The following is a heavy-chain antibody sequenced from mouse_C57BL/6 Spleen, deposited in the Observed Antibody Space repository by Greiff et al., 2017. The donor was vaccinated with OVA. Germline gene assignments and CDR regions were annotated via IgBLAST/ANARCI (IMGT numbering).Heavy chain of an antibody. Sequence: VQLQQSGPELVKPGASVKMSCKASGYTFTDYNMHWVKQSHGKSLEWIGYINPNNGGTSYNQKFKGKATLTVNKSSSTAYMELRSLTSEDSAVYYCAREGYYGYYFDYWGQGTTLTVSS. J-gene: IGHJ2*01. CDR3: AREGYYGYYFDY. CDR1: GYTFTDYN. V-gene: IGHV1-22*01. D-gene: IGHD1-1*01. CDR2: INPNNGGT.